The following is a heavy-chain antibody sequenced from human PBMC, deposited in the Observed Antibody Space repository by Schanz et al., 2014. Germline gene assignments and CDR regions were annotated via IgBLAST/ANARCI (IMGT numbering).Heavy chain of an antibody. Sequence: EGQLAESGGGLVQPGGSLRLSCAVSGFTVSSNHMSWVRQAPGKGLEWVSSISSSSSYIYYADSVKGRFTISRDNAKNSLYLQMNSLRAEDTALYYCARDSGPYYDKSMDVWGQGTTVAVSS. CDR1: GFTVSSNH. CDR2: ISSSSSYI. D-gene: IGHD3-9*01. J-gene: IGHJ6*02. V-gene: IGHV3-21*01. CDR3: ARDSGPYYDKSMDV.